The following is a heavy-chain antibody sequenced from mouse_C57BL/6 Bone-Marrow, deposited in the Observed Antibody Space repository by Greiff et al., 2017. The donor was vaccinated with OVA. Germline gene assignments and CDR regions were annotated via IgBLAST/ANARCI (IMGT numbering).Heavy chain of an antibody. CDR1: GYTFTSYG. V-gene: IGHV1-81*01. CDR3: ARSGDGYWLDY. J-gene: IGHJ2*01. D-gene: IGHD2-3*01. Sequence: QVQLQQSGAELARPGASVKLSCKASGYTFTSYGISWVKQRTGQGLEWIGEIYPRSGNTYSNEKFKGKATLTADKSSSTAYMELRSLTSEDSAVYFCARSGDGYWLDYWGQGTTLTVSS. CDR2: IYPRSGNT.